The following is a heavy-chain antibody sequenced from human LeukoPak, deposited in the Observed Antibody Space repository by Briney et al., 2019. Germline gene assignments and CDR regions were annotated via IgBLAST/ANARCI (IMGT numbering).Heavy chain of an antibody. D-gene: IGHD2-2*02. CDR3: ARVSAAIGMYYFDY. Sequence: GGSLRLSCAASGFIFSSYAMSWVRQAPGKGLEWVSAISGSGGSTYYADSVKGRFTISRDNAKNSLYLQMNSLRAEDTAVYYCARVSAAIGMYYFDYWGQGTLVTVSS. CDR2: ISGSGGST. CDR1: GFIFSSYA. J-gene: IGHJ4*02. V-gene: IGHV3-23*01.